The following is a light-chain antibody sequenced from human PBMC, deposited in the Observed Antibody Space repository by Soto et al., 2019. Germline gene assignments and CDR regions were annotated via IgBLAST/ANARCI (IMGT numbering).Light chain of an antibody. CDR1: QGISRS. Sequence: DIQITQSPSTLSASVGDRVTITCRASQGISRSLAWYQQKPGKAPKLLIYSASSLQSGVPSRFRGSGFGTDFTLTISSLQPEDFETYYCQQADTFPITFGQGTRLEIK. CDR2: SAS. CDR3: QQADTFPIT. V-gene: IGKV1-12*01. J-gene: IGKJ5*01.